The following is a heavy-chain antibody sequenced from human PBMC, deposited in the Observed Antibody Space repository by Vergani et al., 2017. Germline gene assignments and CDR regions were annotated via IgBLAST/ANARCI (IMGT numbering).Heavy chain of an antibody. J-gene: IGHJ6*02. CDR3: ARDRLLWFGELLEGYGMDV. V-gene: IGHV1-2*02. CDR1: GYTFTGYY. Sequence: QVQLVQSWAEVKKPGASVKVSFKASGYTFTGYYMHWVRQAPGQGLEWMGWINPNSGGTNYAQKFQGRVTMTRDTSISTAYMELSRLRSDDTAVYYCARDRLLWFGELLEGYGMDVWGQGTTVTVSS. D-gene: IGHD3-10*01. CDR2: INPNSGGT.